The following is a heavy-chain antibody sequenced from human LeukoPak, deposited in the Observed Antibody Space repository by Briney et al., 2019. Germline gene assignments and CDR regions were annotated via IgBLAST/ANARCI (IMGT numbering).Heavy chain of an antibody. CDR1: GGSISSYY. V-gene: IGHV4-59*01. CDR2: IYYSGST. CDR3: ARGLHDFPHNWFDP. D-gene: IGHD3-3*01. J-gene: IGHJ5*02. Sequence: SETLSLTCTVSGGSISSYYWSWIRQPPGKGLEWIGYIYYSGSTNYNPSLKSRVTISVDTSKNQFSLKLSSVTAADTAVYYCARGLHDFPHNWFDPWGQGTLVTVSS.